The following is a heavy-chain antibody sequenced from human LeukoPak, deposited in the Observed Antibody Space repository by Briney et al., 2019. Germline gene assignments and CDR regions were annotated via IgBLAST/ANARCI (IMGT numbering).Heavy chain of an antibody. CDR2: IYPDGTT. V-gene: IGHV3-53*01. CDR3: AREQAYWFGP. Sequence: GGSLRLSCAASGFTVSNSYMTWVRQAPGKGLEWVSFIYPDGTTSYADSVKGRFTFSRDTSKNTLHLQMNSLRADDTAVYYCAREQAYWFGPWGQGSLVTVSS. J-gene: IGHJ5*02. CDR1: GFTVSNSY.